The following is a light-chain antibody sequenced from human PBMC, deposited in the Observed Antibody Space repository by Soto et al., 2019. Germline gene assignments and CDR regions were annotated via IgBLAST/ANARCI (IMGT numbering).Light chain of an antibody. Sequence: QSALTQPPSASGSPGQSVTTSCTGASSDVGGYSYVSWYQQHPGKAPKLMIYEVSKRPSGVPDRFSGSKSGNTASLTVSGLQAEDEADYYCSSYGGSNNLVFGGGTKLTVL. CDR1: SSDVGGYSY. CDR3: SSYGGSNNLV. CDR2: EVS. J-gene: IGLJ2*01. V-gene: IGLV2-8*01.